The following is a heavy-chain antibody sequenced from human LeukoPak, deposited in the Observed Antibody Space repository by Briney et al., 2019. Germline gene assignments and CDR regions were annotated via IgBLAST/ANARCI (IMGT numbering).Heavy chain of an antibody. J-gene: IGHJ4*02. V-gene: IGHV3-21*01. CDR3: ARDERLAFDY. Sequence: TGGSLRLSCAASGFTFSSYSMNWVRQAPGKGLEWVSSISSSSSYIYYADSVKGRFSISRDNAKNSLYLQMNSLRAEDTAVYYCARDERLAFDYWGQGTLVTVSS. CDR1: GFTFSSYS. D-gene: IGHD5/OR15-5a*01. CDR2: ISSSSSYI.